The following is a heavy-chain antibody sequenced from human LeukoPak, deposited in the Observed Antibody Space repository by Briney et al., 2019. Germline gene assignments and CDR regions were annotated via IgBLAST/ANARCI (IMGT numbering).Heavy chain of an antibody. J-gene: IGHJ6*03. CDR2: IIPIFGTA. Sequence: ASVKVSCKASGGTFSSYAISWVRQAPGQGLEWMGGIIPIFGTANYAQKFQGRVTITTDESTSTAYMELSSLRSEDAAVYYCARGVVRGVITPNYYMDGWGKGTTVTVSS. D-gene: IGHD3-10*01. CDR3: ARGVVRGVITPNYYMDG. V-gene: IGHV1-69*05. CDR1: GGTFSSYA.